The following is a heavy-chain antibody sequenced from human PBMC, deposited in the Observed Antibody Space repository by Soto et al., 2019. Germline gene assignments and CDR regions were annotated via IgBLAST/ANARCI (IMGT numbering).Heavy chain of an antibody. D-gene: IGHD3-10*01. J-gene: IGHJ4*02. Sequence: GGSLRVSCAASGFTFDEYAMHWVRQAPGKGLEWVSGISWNSGSIGYADSVKGRFTISRDNAKNSLYLQMNSLRAEDTALYYCAKDAADGIITMVRGVIMFDYWGQGTLVTVSS. CDR1: GFTFDEYA. V-gene: IGHV3-9*01. CDR3: AKDAADGIITMVRGVIMFDY. CDR2: ISWNSGSI.